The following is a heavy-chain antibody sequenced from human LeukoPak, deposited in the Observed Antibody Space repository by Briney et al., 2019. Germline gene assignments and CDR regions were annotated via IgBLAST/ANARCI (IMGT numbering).Heavy chain of an antibody. CDR3: ARVVFSWYEDY. J-gene: IGHJ4*02. CDR2: ISAYNGNT. CDR1: GYTFTSYG. D-gene: IGHD6-13*01. Sequence: ASAKVSCKASGYTFTSYGISWVRQAPGQGLEWMGWISAYNGNTNYAQKLQGRVTMTTDISTSTAYMELRSLRSDDTAVYYCARVVFSWYEDYWGQGTLVTVSS. V-gene: IGHV1-18*01.